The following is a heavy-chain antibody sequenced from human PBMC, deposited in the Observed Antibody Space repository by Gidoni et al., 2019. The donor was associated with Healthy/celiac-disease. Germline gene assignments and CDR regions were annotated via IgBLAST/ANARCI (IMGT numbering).Heavy chain of an antibody. Sequence: EVQLVESGGGLVQPGGSLRLSCAASGFTFSSYSMNWVRQAPGKGLEWVSYISSSSSTIYYADSVKGRFTISRDNAKNSLYLQMNSLRDEDTAVYYCAGLGYCSSTSCYTGYYFDYWGQGTLVTVSS. V-gene: IGHV3-48*02. CDR1: GFTFSSYS. CDR3: AGLGYCSSTSCYTGYYFDY. J-gene: IGHJ4*02. D-gene: IGHD2-2*02. CDR2: ISSSSSTI.